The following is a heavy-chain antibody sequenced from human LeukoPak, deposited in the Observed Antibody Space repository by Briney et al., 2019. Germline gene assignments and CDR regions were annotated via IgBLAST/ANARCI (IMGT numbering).Heavy chain of an antibody. Sequence: GGSLRLSCAESGFTFSNYGMHWVRQAPGKGLEWVTVIWYDENNKYYADSVKGRFTISRDNSKNTLYLQMNSLRAEDTALYYCARDINSRYFDYWGQGTLVTVSS. J-gene: IGHJ4*02. V-gene: IGHV3-33*01. CDR2: IWYDENNK. CDR3: ARDINSRYFDY. D-gene: IGHD4-23*01. CDR1: GFTFSNYG.